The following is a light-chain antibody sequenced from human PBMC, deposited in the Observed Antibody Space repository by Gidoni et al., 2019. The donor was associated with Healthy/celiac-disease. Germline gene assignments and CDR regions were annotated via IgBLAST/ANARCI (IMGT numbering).Light chain of an antibody. J-gene: IGLJ2*01. CDR1: SSDLGGYNY. CDR2: DVS. Sequence: QCGITQPASVSGCPGQSITISCTGPSSDLGGYNYVSWYQQHPGKAPKLMISDVSNRPSCVSPRFSGSKSGNPSSLTISGLPAEDEADYYCSSYTSRSTLVVFGRGTTLTVL. V-gene: IGLV2-14*01. CDR3: SSYTSRSTLVV.